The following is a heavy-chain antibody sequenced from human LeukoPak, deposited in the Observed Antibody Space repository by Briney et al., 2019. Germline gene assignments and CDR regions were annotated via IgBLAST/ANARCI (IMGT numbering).Heavy chain of an antibody. CDR2: INPSCGST. J-gene: IGHJ6*03. Sequence: ASVKVSCKASGYTFTTYYMHWVRQAPGQGLEWMGIINPSCGSTSYAQKFQGRVTMTRDTSTSTVYMELSSLRSEDTAVYYCARNHLPPLGSSTTYYYYMDVWGKGTTVTVSS. CDR3: ARNHLPPLGSSTTYYYYMDV. V-gene: IGHV1-46*01. CDR1: GYTFTTYY. D-gene: IGHD2/OR15-2a*01.